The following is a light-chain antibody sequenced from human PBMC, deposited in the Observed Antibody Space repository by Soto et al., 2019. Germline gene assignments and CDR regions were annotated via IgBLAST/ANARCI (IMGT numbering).Light chain of an antibody. Sequence: DIQMTQSPSTLSASVGDRVTITCRASQSISSYLAWYQQKPGRAPKVLIYKASNLESGVPSRFSGSGSETEFSLTISSLQPDDSATSYCQHYNTYPYTFGQGTKLEI. CDR1: QSISSY. V-gene: IGKV1-5*03. J-gene: IGKJ2*01. CDR2: KAS. CDR3: QHYNTYPYT.